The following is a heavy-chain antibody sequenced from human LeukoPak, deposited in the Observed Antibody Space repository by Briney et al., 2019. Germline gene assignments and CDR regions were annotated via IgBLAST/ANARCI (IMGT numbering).Heavy chain of an antibody. CDR3: AKDAQRGFDYSNSLEY. CDR1: KFTFSHYG. CDR2: IWSDGTNQ. Sequence: GESLRLSCAVSKFTFSHYGIHWVRQAPRKGLQWVAVIWSDGTNQYYADSVKGRFTISRDNSNKTVHLQMNSLRGDDTGVYYCAKDAQRGFDYSNSLEYWGQGALVIVSS. J-gene: IGHJ4*02. D-gene: IGHD4-11*01. V-gene: IGHV3-33*06.